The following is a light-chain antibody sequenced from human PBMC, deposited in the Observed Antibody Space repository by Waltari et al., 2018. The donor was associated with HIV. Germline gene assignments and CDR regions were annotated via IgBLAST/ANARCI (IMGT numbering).Light chain of an antibody. Sequence: SVLTQQPTASGTSGQRVTNSCSGSSSNIGSNIVKWYQQLPGTAPKLLIYSNNQRPSGVPDRFSGSKSGTSASLAISGLQSEDEADYYCAAWDDSLNGWVFGGGTKLTVL. V-gene: IGLV1-44*01. CDR1: SSNIGSNI. CDR3: AAWDDSLNGWV. CDR2: SNN. J-gene: IGLJ3*02.